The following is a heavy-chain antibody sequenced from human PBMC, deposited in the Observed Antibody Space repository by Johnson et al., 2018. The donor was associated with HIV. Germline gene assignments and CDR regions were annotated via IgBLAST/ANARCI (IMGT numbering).Heavy chain of an antibody. D-gene: IGHD1-26*01. V-gene: IGHV3-9*01. Sequence: VQLVESGGGLVQPGRSLRLSCVASGFTFDDYAMHWVRQAPGRGLEWVSGITWNSGEIDYADSVEGRFTISRDNTKNSLYLQMNSLRAEDTAVYYCARYGISFVGATTVKWAFDIWGQGTMVTVSS. CDR2: ITWNSGEI. J-gene: IGHJ3*02. CDR3: ARYGISFVGATTVKWAFDI. CDR1: GFTFDDYA.